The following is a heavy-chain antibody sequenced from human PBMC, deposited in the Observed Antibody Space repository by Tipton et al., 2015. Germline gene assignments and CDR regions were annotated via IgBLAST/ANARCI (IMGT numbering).Heavy chain of an antibody. Sequence: TLSLTCNVSGGSITSYYWSWIRQPPGKGLEWIGYIYYSGSTKYSPSLKSRVTISVDSSKTQLSLKLRSVTAADTAVYYCARGHYVSRMDVWGQGTTVTVSS. J-gene: IGHJ6*02. CDR2: IYYSGST. CDR3: ARGHYVSRMDV. D-gene: IGHD3-10*01. V-gene: IGHV4-59*01. CDR1: GGSITSYY.